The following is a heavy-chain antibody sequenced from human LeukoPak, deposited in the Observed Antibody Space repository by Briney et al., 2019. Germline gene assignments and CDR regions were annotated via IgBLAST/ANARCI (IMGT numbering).Heavy chain of an antibody. V-gene: IGHV3-53*01. D-gene: IGHD3-22*01. J-gene: IGHJ5*02. Sequence: GGSLRLSRAASGFIVSSNYMSWVRPAPGKGLEWVSVIYSGGSTYYADSVKGRFTISRDNSKNTLYLQMNSLRAEDTAVYYCARSPWGITMIAEAWGQGTLVTVSS. CDR2: IYSGGST. CDR3: ARSPWGITMIAEA. CDR1: GFIVSSNY.